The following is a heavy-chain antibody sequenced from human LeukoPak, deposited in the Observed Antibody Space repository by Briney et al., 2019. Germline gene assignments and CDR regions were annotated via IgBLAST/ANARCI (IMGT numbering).Heavy chain of an antibody. Sequence: PGGSLRLSCAASGFTFSNYNMNWVRQAPGKGLEWVSSISSSSSYIYYADSVKGRFTISRDNAKNSLYLQMNSLRAEDTAVYYCARGSQYCSSTSCYDFDYWGQGTLVTVSS. V-gene: IGHV3-21*01. J-gene: IGHJ4*02. CDR3: ARGSQYCSSTSCYDFDY. D-gene: IGHD2-2*01. CDR1: GFTFSNYN. CDR2: ISSSSSYI.